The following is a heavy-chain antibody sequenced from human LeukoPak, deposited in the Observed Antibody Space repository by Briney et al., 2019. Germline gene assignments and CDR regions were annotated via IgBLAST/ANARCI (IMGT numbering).Heavy chain of an antibody. J-gene: IGHJ5*02. CDR2: IYYSGST. CDR3: ARGTVLWFGEYPLQFDP. Sequence: SETLSLTCTVAGCFISSCYWSWIRQPPGKGPEGIGYIYYSGSTIFNPFLRSRVSISVDTSKNQFSLKLSSVTAADTAVYYCARGTVLWFGEYPLQFDPGGQGTLVTVSA. D-gene: IGHD3-10*01. CDR1: GCFISSCY. V-gene: IGHV4-59*01.